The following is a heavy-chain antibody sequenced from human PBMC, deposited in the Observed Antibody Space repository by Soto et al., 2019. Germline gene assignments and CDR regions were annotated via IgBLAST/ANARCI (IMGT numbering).Heavy chain of an antibody. CDR1: GGSISSGGYS. J-gene: IGHJ4*02. D-gene: IGHD1-20*01. CDR3: ASTGLNWNDVHY. CDR2: IYHSGST. V-gene: IGHV4-30-2*01. Sequence: QLQLQESGSGLVKPSQTLSLTCAVSGGSISSGGYSWSWIRQPPGKGLEWIGYIYHSGSTYYNPSLKSRVTIPVDRSKHQFSLKLSSVTAADTAVYYCASTGLNWNDVHYWGQGTLVTVSS.